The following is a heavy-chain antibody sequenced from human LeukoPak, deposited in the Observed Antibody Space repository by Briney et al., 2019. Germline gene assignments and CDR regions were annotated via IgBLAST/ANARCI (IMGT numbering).Heavy chain of an antibody. V-gene: IGHV1-69*05. CDR2: IIPIFGTA. D-gene: IGHD5-18*01. CDR3: ARDRGYSYGLDY. Sequence: SVKVSCKASGGTFGSYAISWVRQAPGQGLEWMGGIIPIFGTANYAQKFQGRVTITTDESTSTAYMELSSLRSEDTAVYYCARDRGYSYGLDYWGQGTLVTVSS. CDR1: GGTFGSYA. J-gene: IGHJ4*02.